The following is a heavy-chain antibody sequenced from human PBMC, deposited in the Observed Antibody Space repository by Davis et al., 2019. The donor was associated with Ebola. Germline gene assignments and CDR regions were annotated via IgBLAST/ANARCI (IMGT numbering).Heavy chain of an antibody. CDR1: GFTFSSYS. Sequence: GGSLRLSCAASGFTFSSYSINWVPQAPGKGLEWVSYISSSSSTIYYADSVKGRFTISRDNSKNTLYLQMNSLRAEDTAVYYCAKSWIAARPVWFDPWGQGTLVTVSS. J-gene: IGHJ5*02. CDR2: ISSSSSTI. V-gene: IGHV3-48*01. D-gene: IGHD6-6*01. CDR3: AKSWIAARPVWFDP.